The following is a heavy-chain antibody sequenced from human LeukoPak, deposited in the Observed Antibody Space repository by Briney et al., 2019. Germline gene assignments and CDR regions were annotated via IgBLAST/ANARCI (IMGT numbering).Heavy chain of an antibody. CDR2: FSGSGGST. D-gene: IGHD1-14*01. Sequence: PGGSLRLSCAASGFTFSSYAMSWVRQAPGKGLEWVSAFSGSGGSTYYADSVKGRFTISRDNSKNTLYLQMNSLRAEDTAVYYCARDSGTSVGVHDYYYYYGMDVWGQGTTVTVSS. V-gene: IGHV3-23*01. CDR3: ARDSGTSVGVHDYYYYYGMDV. J-gene: IGHJ6*02. CDR1: GFTFSSYA.